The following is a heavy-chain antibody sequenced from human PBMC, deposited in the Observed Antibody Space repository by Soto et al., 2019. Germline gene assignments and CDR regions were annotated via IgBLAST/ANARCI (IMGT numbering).Heavy chain of an antibody. J-gene: IGHJ4*02. D-gene: IGHD3-10*01. CDR2: ISGSGGST. V-gene: IGHV3-23*01. CDR3: AKDPRRITMVRGVIIPPDY. Sequence: GGSLRLSCAASGFTFSSYAMSWVRQAPGKGLEWVSAISGSGGSTYYADSVKGRFTISRDNSKNTLYLQMNSLRAEDTAVYYCAKDPRRITMVRGVIIPPDYWGQGTLVTVSS. CDR1: GFTFSSYA.